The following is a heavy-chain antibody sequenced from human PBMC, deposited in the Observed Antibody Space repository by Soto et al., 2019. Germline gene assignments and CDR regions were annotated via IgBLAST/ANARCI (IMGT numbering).Heavy chain of an antibody. Sequence: GGSLRLSCAASGLPFTNYWMNWVRQTPGKGLMWVSRISPDGSDVGYADSVEGRFTVSRDNAKNTLYLQMHSLRAEDTAMYYCACWGHIVPVAPSDFDRWGQGPLVTVSS. J-gene: IGHJ4*02. V-gene: IGHV3-74*01. CDR3: ACWGHIVPVAPSDFDR. CDR2: ISPDGSDV. CDR1: GLPFTNYW. D-gene: IGHD2-8*02.